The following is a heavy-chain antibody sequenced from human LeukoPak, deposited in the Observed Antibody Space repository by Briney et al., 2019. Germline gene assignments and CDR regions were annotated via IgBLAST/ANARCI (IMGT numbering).Heavy chain of an antibody. CDR1: GGTFSSYA. V-gene: IGHV1-69*05. CDR2: IIPIFGTA. J-gene: IGHJ2*01. CDR3: ASSQNFWTGSSYWYFDL. Sequence: SVKVPCKASGGTFSSYAISWVRQAPGQGLEWMGGIIPIFGTANYAQKFQGRVTITTDESTSTAYMELSSLRSEDTAVYYCASSQNFWTGSSYWYFDLWGRGTLVTVSS. D-gene: IGHD3/OR15-3a*01.